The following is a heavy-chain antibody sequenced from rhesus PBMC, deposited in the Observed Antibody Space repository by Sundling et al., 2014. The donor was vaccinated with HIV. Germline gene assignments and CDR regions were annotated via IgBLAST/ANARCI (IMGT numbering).Heavy chain of an antibody. V-gene: IGHV4-93*01. J-gene: IGHJ6*01. CDR3: ARDNPADSGLDS. CDR2: IYGSGGST. Sequence: QVQLQESGPVVVKPSETLSLTCAVSGDSISSSNWWSWIRQSPRKGLEWIGGIYGSGGSTEYNPSLKSRVTISKDTSKNQFSLKLSSVTAADTAVYYCARDNPADSGLDSWGQGVVVTVSS. CDR1: GDSISSSNW.